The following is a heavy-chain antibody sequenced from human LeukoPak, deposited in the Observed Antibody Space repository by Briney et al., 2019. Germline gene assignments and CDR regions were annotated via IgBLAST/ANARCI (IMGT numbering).Heavy chain of an antibody. J-gene: IGHJ4*02. CDR1: GFTVSSDY. D-gene: IGHD6-19*01. Sequence: PGGSLRLSCAASGFTVSSDYMTWVRQAPGKGLEWVSFVYSGGSTYYEDSVKGRFTISRDSSKNTLFLQMNSLRVGDTAVYYCVRETPAVAGAFDYWGQGTLVTVSS. CDR2: VYSGGST. V-gene: IGHV3-53*01. CDR3: VRETPAVAGAFDY.